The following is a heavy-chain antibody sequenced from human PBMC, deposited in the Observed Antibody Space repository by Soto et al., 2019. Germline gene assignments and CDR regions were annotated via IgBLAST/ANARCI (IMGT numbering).Heavy chain of an antibody. CDR3: AKDISKAVDLPDYGMDV. CDR1: GFTFDDYA. V-gene: IGHV3-9*01. J-gene: IGHJ6*02. CDR2: ISWNSGSI. D-gene: IGHD6-19*01. Sequence: QAGGSLRLSCAASGFTFDDYAMHWVRQAPGKGLEWVSGISWNSGSIGYADSVKGRFTVSRDNAKNSLYLQMNSLRAEDTALYYCAKDISKAVDLPDYGMDVWGQGTTVTVSS.